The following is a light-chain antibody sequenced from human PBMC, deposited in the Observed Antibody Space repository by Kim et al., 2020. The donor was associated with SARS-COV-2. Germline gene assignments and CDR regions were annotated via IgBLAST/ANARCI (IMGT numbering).Light chain of an antibody. Sequence: AVGDRVTITCRASQRIGSGLAWYQQKPGTAPKPLIYIASNLGSGVPSRFSGSGSGADFTLTITSLQPDDFATYYCQQYNNYSPWTFGQGTKVEIK. V-gene: IGKV1-5*03. CDR2: IAS. CDR1: QRIGSG. CDR3: QQYNNYSPWT. J-gene: IGKJ1*01.